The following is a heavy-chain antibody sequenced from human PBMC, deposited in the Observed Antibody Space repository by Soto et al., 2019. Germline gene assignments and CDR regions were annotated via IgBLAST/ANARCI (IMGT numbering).Heavy chain of an antibody. CDR2: IIPIFGTA. CDR3: ARAEYYGSGRYLYYYYGMDV. J-gene: IGHJ6*02. D-gene: IGHD3-10*01. V-gene: IGHV1-69*01. CDR1: GGTFSSYA. Sequence: QVQLVQSGAEVKKPGSSVKVSCKASGGTFSSYAISWVRQAPGQGLEWMGGIIPIFGTANYAQKFQGRVTITADESTSTAYMELSSLRSEDTAVYYCARAEYYGSGRYLYYYYGMDVWGQGTTVTVSS.